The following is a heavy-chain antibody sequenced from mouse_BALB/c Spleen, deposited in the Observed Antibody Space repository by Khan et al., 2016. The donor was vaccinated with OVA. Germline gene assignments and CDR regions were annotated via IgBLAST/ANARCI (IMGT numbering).Heavy chain of an antibody. V-gene: IGHV4-1*02. D-gene: IGHD2-14*01. CDR1: GFDFSRYW. CDR3: ARPYRYDGRAWFAY. Sequence: EVKLLESGGGLVQPGGSLKLSCAASGFDFSRYWMSWVRQAPGKGLEWIGEINPDSSTINYTPSLKDKFIIYRASAKNTLYLQMSKVRSEDTTLYYCARPYRYDGRAWFAYWGQGTLFTVSA. J-gene: IGHJ3*01. CDR2: INPDSSTI.